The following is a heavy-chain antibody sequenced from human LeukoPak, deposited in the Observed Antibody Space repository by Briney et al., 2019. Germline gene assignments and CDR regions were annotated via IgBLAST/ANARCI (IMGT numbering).Heavy chain of an antibody. CDR2: ISGSGGST. V-gene: IGHV3-23*01. CDR1: GFTVSSNC. CDR3: ARADGVVVIAYAFDI. J-gene: IGHJ3*02. D-gene: IGHD2-21*01. Sequence: GGSLRLSCAASGFTVSSNCMSWVRQAPGKGLEWVSGISGSGGSTYYADSVKGRFTISRDNSKNTLYLRMNSLRAEDTAVYYCARADGVVVIAYAFDIWGQGTMVTVSS.